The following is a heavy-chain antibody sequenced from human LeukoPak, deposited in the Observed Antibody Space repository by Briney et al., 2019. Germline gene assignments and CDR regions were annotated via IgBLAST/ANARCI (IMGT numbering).Heavy chain of an antibody. CDR3: AARPAGDVGPLDF. Sequence: GGPLRLSCAASGFMFSNYAMAWVRQSSGKGLEWVSAISASGGSTYADAVKGRFTISRDNSKNTLYLEVSRLGVDDTAVYYCAARPAGDVGPLDFWGQGTLVTVSS. J-gene: IGHJ4*02. CDR1: GFMFSNYA. D-gene: IGHD5-24*01. CDR2: ISASGGST. V-gene: IGHV3-23*01.